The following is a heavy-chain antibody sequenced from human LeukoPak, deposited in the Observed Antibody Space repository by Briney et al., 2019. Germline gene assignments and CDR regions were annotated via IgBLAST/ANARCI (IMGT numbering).Heavy chain of an antibody. Sequence: GASVKVSCKASGYTFTGYYMHWVRQAPGQGLEWMGWINPNSGSTNYAQKFQGRVTMTRDTSISTAYMELSRLRSDDTAVYYCARDHGDYEFDYWGQGTLVTVSS. J-gene: IGHJ4*02. CDR1: GYTFTGYY. CDR3: ARDHGDYEFDY. CDR2: INPNSGST. D-gene: IGHD4-17*01. V-gene: IGHV1-2*02.